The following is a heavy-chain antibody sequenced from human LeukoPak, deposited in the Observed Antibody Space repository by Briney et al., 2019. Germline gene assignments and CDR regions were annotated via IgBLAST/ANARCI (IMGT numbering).Heavy chain of an antibody. J-gene: IGHJ5*02. Sequence: ASVKVSCKASGYTFTSYDINWVRQATGQGLEWMGWMNPNSGNTGYAQKFQGRVTITRNTSISTAYMELSSLRSEDTAVYYCARGYCGSTSCFNNWFDPWGQGTLVTVSS. CDR3: ARGYCGSTSCFNNWFDP. D-gene: IGHD2-2*01. CDR2: MNPNSGNT. CDR1: GYTFTSYD. V-gene: IGHV1-8*03.